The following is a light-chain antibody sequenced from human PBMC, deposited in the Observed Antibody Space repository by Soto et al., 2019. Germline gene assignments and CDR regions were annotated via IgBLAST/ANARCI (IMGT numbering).Light chain of an antibody. Sequence: EIVLTQSPASLSVSPGERATLSCRASQSVSSKLAWFQQKPGQAPRLLIYGASTRATGIPARFSGSGSETEFTLPISSLQSEDFAVYYCQQYNAWPRPFGQGTRVEIK. J-gene: IGKJ1*01. CDR3: QQYNAWPRP. V-gene: IGKV3-15*01. CDR1: QSVSSK. CDR2: GAS.